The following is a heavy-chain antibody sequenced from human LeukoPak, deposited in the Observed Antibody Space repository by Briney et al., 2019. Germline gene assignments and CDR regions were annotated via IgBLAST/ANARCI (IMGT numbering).Heavy chain of an antibody. D-gene: IGHD3-10*01. V-gene: IGHV4-4*07. CDR3: AREVREGYFDY. CDR1: GGSFSGYY. Sequence: PSETLSLTCAVYGGSFSGYYWSWIRQPAGKGLEWIGRIYTSGSTNYNPSLKSRVTMSVDTSKNQFSLKLSSVTAADTAVYYCAREVREGYFDYWGQGTLVTVSS. J-gene: IGHJ4*02. CDR2: IYTSGST.